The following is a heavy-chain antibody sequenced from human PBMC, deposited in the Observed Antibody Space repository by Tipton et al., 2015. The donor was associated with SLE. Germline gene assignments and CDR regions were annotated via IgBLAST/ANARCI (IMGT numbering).Heavy chain of an antibody. D-gene: IGHD3-9*01. CDR1: GGSISSDS. J-gene: IGHJ5*02. CDR3: ARGVYDFLTGPKRFDP. V-gene: IGHV4-59*01. CDR2: IYYSGSP. Sequence: TLSLTFTVSGGSISSDSWNWIRQPPGKGLEWIGYIYYSGSPNYNPSLKSRLTISVDMSKNQISLKLSSVTAADTAVYYCARGVYDFLTGPKRFDPWGQGTLVTVSS.